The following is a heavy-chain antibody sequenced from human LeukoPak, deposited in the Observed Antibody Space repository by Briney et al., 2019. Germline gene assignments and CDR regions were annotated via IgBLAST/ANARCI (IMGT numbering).Heavy chain of an antibody. CDR1: GGSFSGYY. V-gene: IGHV4-34*01. CDR3: ASKTSSSWSQNWFDP. J-gene: IGHJ5*02. CDR2: INHSGST. Sequence: SETLSLTCAVYGGSFSGYYCSWIRQPPGKVLEWIGEINHSGSTNYNPSLKSRVTISVDTSKNQFSLKLSSVTAADTAVYYCASKTSSSWSQNWFDPWGQGTLVTVSS. D-gene: IGHD6-13*01.